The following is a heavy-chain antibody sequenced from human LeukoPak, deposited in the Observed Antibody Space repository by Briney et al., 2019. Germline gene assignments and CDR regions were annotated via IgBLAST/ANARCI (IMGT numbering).Heavy chain of an antibody. J-gene: IGHJ4*02. CDR3: AKTSRANSAYDSQFDY. V-gene: IGHV3-23*01. D-gene: IGHD5-12*01. CDR2: VRGSGTDT. Sequence: GGSLRLSCAASGFTFSTYAMSWVCQAPGKGLEWVSGVRGSGTDTYYADSVKGRFTISRDNSKNTLYLQMNSLRAEDTAIYYSAKTSRANSAYDSQFDYWGQGTLVTVSS. CDR1: GFTFSTYA.